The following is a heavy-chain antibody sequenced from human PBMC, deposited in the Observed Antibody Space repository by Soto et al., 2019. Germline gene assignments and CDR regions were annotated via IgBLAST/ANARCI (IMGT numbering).Heavy chain of an antibody. CDR1: GFSFSSFW. Sequence: GGSLRLSCAASGFSFSSFWMHWARQAPGKGLVWVAHIHNDGSRTSYADSVKGRFTISRDNAKNTLYLQMNSLRAEDTAMYYCARDFGEVGSTAAFDIWGQGTMVTVSS. CDR2: IHNDGSRT. J-gene: IGHJ3*02. CDR3: ARDFGEVGSTAAFDI. D-gene: IGHD1-26*01. V-gene: IGHV3-74*01.